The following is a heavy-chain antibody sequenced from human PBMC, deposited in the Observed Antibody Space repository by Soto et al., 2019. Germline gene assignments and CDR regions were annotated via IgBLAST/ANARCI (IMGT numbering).Heavy chain of an antibody. V-gene: IGHV4-61*01. J-gene: IGHJ5*02. D-gene: IGHD6-13*01. Sequence: SETLSLTCTVSGGSVSSSSYYWCWIRQPPGKGLEWIGYIYYSGSTNYNPSLKSRVTISVDTSKNQFSLKLSSVTAADTAVYYCARDGGIAAAGGYNWFDPWGQGTLVTVSS. CDR1: GGSVSSSSYY. CDR2: IYYSGST. CDR3: ARDGGIAAAGGYNWFDP.